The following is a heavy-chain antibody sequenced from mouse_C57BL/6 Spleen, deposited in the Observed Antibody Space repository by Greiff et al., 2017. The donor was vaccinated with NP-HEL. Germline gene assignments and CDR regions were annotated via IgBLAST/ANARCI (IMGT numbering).Heavy chain of an antibody. V-gene: IGHV1-74*01. D-gene: IGHD1-1*01. Sequence: VQLQESGAELVKPGASVKVSCKASGYTFTSYWMHWVKQRPGQGLEWIGRIHPSDSDTNYNQKFKGKATLTVDKSSSTAYMQLSSLTSEDSAVYYCSYYGSSYVDSGFAYWGQGTLVTVSA. CDR2: IHPSDSDT. CDR3: SYYGSSYVDSGFAY. J-gene: IGHJ3*01. CDR1: GYTFTSYW.